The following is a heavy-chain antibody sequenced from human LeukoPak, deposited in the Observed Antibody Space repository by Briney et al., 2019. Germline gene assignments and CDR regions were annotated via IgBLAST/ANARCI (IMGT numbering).Heavy chain of an antibody. CDR2: IRYDGSNK. Sequence: GGSLRLSCAASGFTFRSYGMHWVRQAPGKGLEWVAFIRYDGSNKYYADSVKGRFTISRDNSKNTLYLQMNSLKTEDTAVYYCTTGLLVGPKGYLDLWGRGTLVTVSS. CDR3: TTGLLVGPKGYLDL. V-gene: IGHV3-30*02. J-gene: IGHJ2*01. D-gene: IGHD2-15*01. CDR1: GFTFRSYG.